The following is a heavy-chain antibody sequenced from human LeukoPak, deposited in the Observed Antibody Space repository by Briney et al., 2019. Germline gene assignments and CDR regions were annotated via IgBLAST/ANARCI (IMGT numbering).Heavy chain of an antibody. J-gene: IGHJ3*02. CDR2: ISSSGSTI. CDR3: ARDNDGYDPHDAFDI. D-gene: IGHD5-12*01. CDR1: GFTVSSNY. V-gene: IGHV3-11*01. Sequence: GGSLRLSCAASGFTVSSNYMSWVRQAPGKGLEWVSYISSSGSTIYYADSVKGRFTISRDNAKNSLYLQMNSLRAEDTAVYYCARDNDGYDPHDAFDIWGQGTMVTVSS.